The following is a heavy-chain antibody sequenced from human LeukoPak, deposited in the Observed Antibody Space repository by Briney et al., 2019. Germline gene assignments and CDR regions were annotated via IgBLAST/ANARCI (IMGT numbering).Heavy chain of an antibody. CDR2: INPSGGST. J-gene: IGHJ4*02. V-gene: IGHV1-46*01. D-gene: IGHD3-16*01. Sequence: ASVKVSCKASGYTFTSYYMHWVRQAPGQGLEWMGIINPSGGSTSYAQKFQGRVTMTRDTSTSTVYMELSSLSSEDTAVYYCAREGGKITFGGVTSFDYWGQRTLVTVSS. CDR1: GYTFTSYY. CDR3: AREGGKITFGGVTSFDY.